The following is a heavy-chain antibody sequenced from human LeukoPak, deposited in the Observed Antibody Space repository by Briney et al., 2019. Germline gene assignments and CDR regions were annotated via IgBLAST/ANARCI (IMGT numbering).Heavy chain of an antibody. J-gene: IGHJ4*02. Sequence: GRSLRLSCAASGFXFGSYGMHWVRQAPGKGLEWVAVISYDGRNKYYVDSVKGRFTISRDNSKNTLYLQMNSLRAEDTAVYYCAKDWHTVTSFDYWGQGTLVTVSS. CDR3: AKDWHTVTSFDY. V-gene: IGHV3-30*18. CDR1: GFXFGSYG. D-gene: IGHD4-17*01. CDR2: ISYDGRNK.